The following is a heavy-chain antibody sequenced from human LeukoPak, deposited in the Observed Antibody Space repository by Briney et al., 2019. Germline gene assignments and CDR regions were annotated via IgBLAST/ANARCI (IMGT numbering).Heavy chain of an antibody. CDR1: GYTFTGYY. CDR2: INPNSGGT. V-gene: IGHV1-2*06. J-gene: IGHJ4*02. D-gene: IGHD4-11*01. CDR3: ARLRGLNYEGDY. Sequence: ASVKVSCKASGYTFTGYYMHWVRQAPGQGLEWMGRINPNSGGTNYAQKFQGRVTMTRDTSISTAYMELSRLRPDDTAVYYCARLRGLNYEGDYWGRGTLVTVSS.